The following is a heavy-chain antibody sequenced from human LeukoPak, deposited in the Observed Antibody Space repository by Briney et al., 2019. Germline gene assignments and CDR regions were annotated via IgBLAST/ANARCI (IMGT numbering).Heavy chain of an antibody. Sequence: SETLSLTCAVYGGSFSGYYWSWIRQPPGKGLEWIGEINHSGSTNYNPSLKSRVTISVDTSKNQFSLKLSSVTAADTAVYYCARATLTTLYNWFDPWGQGTLVTVSS. CDR3: ARATLTTLYNWFDP. CDR1: GGSFSGYY. CDR2: INHSGST. J-gene: IGHJ5*02. D-gene: IGHD4-11*01. V-gene: IGHV4-34*01.